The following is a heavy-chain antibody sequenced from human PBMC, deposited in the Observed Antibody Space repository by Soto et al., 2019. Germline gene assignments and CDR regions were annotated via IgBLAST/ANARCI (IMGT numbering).Heavy chain of an antibody. Sequence: QVQLVESGGGVVQPGRSLRLSCAASGFTFSSYAMHWVRQAPGKGLEWVAVISYDGSNKYYADSVKGRFTISRDNSKNTLYLQMNSLRAEDRAVYYCARRYGGNGDYWGQGTLVTVSS. CDR2: ISYDGSNK. J-gene: IGHJ4*02. CDR3: ARRYGGNGDY. V-gene: IGHV3-30-3*01. CDR1: GFTFSSYA. D-gene: IGHD2-15*01.